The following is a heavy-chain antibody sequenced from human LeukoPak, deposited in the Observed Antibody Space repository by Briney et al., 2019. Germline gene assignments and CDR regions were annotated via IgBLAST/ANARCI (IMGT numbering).Heavy chain of an antibody. V-gene: IGHV1-18*01. CDR1: GYTFTSYG. D-gene: IGHD1-26*01. Sequence: ASVKVSCKSSGYTFTSYGIIWVRQAPGQGLEWMGWISAYNGNTNYAQKLQGRVTMTTDTSTSTAYMELRSLRSDDTAVYYCARDLGSSGSGGFDPWGQGTLVTVSS. CDR2: ISAYNGNT. CDR3: ARDLGSSGSGGFDP. J-gene: IGHJ5*02.